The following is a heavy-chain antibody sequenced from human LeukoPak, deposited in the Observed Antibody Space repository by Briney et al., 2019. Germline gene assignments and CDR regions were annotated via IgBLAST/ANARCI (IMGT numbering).Heavy chain of an antibody. D-gene: IGHD6-19*01. CDR2: ISGSGGST. CDR1: GFTFSSYA. Sequence: PGGSLRLSCAASGFTFSSYAMSWVRQAPGKGLEWVSAISGSGGSTYYADSVKGRFTISRDNSKNTLYLQMNSLRAEDTAVYYCAKDLSGSGFPRVFDYWGQGTLVTVSS. V-gene: IGHV3-23*01. J-gene: IGHJ4*02. CDR3: AKDLSGSGFPRVFDY.